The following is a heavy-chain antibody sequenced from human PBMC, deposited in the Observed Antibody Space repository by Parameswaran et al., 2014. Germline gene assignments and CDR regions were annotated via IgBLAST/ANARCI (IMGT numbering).Heavy chain of an antibody. V-gene: IGHV1-69*02. J-gene: IGHJ6*03. CDR2: IIPILGIA. CDR1: GGTFSSYT. CDR3: ARGGGFLEWLYYYYYYMDV. D-gene: IGHD3-3*01. Sequence: SVKVSCKASGGTFSSYTISWVRQAPGQGLEWMGRIIPILGIANYAQKFQGRVTITADKSTSTAYMELSSLRSEDTAVYYCARGGGFLEWLYYYYYYMDVWGKGTTVTVSS.